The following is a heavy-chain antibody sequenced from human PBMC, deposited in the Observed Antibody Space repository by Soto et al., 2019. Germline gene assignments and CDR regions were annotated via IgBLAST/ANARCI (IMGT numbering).Heavy chain of an antibody. V-gene: IGHV3-72*01. CDR2: TRNKANSYTT. CDR3: ARAPGGRSWYYFDY. D-gene: IGHD6-13*01. Sequence: GGSLRLSCAASGFTFSDHYMDWVRQAPGKGLEWVGRTRNKANSYTTEYAASVKGRFTISRDDSKNSLYLQMNSLTTEDTAVYYCARAPGGRSWYYFDYWGQGTLVTVSS. CDR1: GFTFSDHY. J-gene: IGHJ4*02.